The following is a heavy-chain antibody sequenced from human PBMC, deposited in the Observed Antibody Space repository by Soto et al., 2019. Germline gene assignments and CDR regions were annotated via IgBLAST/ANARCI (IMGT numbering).Heavy chain of an antibody. D-gene: IGHD3-3*01. CDR2: ISGSGGST. J-gene: IGHJ4*02. CDR3: AKGKEAIFGVVIMSFDY. V-gene: IGHV3-23*01. CDR1: GFTFSSYA. Sequence: GGSLRLSCAASGFTFSSYAMSWVRQAPGKWLEWVSAISGSGGSTYYADSVKGRFTISRDSSKNTLYLQMNSLRAEDTAVYYCAKGKEAIFGVVIMSFDYWGQGTLVTVS.